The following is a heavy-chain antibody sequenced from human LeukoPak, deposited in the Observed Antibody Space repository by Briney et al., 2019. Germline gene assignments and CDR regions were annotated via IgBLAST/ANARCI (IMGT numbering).Heavy chain of an antibody. Sequence: SETLSLTCTVSGYSISSGYYWGWIRQPPGKGLEWIGTIHHSGSTYYNPSLKSRVTISVDTSKNQFSLKLTSVTAADTAVYYCARVRRYCSSTICYRYYFDYWGQGTLVTVSS. D-gene: IGHD2-2*01. V-gene: IGHV4-38-2*02. CDR1: GYSISSGYY. J-gene: IGHJ4*02. CDR3: ARVRRYCSSTICYRYYFDY. CDR2: IHHSGST.